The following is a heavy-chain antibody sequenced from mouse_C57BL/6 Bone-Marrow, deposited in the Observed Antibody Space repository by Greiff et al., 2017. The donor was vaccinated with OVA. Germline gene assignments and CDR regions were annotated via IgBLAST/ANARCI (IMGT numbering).Heavy chain of an antibody. J-gene: IGHJ4*01. V-gene: IGHV14-4*01. D-gene: IGHD3-1*01. CDR2: IDPENGDT. CDR3: TTGSGAMDY. CDR1: GFNITDDY. Sequence: VQLKQSGAELVRPGASVKLSCTASGFNITDDYMHWVKQRPEQGLEWIGWIDPENGDTEYASKFQGKATITADTSSNTAYLQLSSLTSEDTAVYYCTTGSGAMDYWGQGTSVTVSS.